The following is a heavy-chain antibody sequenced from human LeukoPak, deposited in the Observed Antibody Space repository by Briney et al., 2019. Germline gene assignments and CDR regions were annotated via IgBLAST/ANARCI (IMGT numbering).Heavy chain of an antibody. J-gene: IGHJ6*02. CDR1: GYTFTSYG. V-gene: IGHV1-18*01. Sequence: ASVKVSCKASGYTFTSYGISWVRQAPGQGLEWMGWISAYNGNTNYAQKLQGRVTMTTDTSTSTAYMELRSLRSDDTAVYYCARLLGKFRGKNNYYYGMDVWGQGTLVTVSS. CDR2: ISAYNGNT. D-gene: IGHD3-10*01. CDR3: ARLLGKFRGKNNYYYGMDV.